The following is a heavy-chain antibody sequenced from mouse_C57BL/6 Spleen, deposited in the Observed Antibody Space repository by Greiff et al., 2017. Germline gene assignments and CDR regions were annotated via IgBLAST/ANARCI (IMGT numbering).Heavy chain of an antibody. CDR1: GYTFTSYW. Sequence: QVQLQQPGAELVRPGSSVKLSCKASGYTFTSYWMDWVKQRPGQGLEWIGNIYPSDSETHYNQKFKDKATLTVDKSSSTAYMQLSSLTSEDSAVYDCARRGRYYAMDYWGQGTSVTVSS. CDR3: ARRGRYYAMDY. J-gene: IGHJ4*01. CDR2: IYPSDSET. V-gene: IGHV1-61*01.